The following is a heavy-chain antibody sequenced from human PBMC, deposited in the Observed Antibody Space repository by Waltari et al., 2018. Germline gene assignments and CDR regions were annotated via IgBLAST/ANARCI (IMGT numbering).Heavy chain of an antibody. CDR3: ARSAWFDS. D-gene: IGHD6-19*01. J-gene: IGHJ5*01. V-gene: IGHV3-23*01. CDR2: LSDAGGYT. CDR1: GFTFSTYV. Sequence: EVQLLESGGGLVQPGGSLRLSCAASGFTFSTYVMSWVRQAPGKGLEWVSTLSDAGGYTYSADSVKGRFPISRDNSKNRLYLQMNSLRAEDTAVYYCARSAWFDSWGQGTLVTVSS.